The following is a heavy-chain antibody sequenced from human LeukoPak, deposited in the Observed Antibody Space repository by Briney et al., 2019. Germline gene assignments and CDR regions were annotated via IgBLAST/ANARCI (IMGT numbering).Heavy chain of an antibody. J-gene: IGHJ5*02. D-gene: IGHD1-26*01. CDR1: GFTFSSYW. V-gene: IGHV3-74*01. CDR2: INSDGSST. Sequence: GGSLRLSCAASGFTFSSYWMHWVRQAPGKGPVWVSRINSDGSSTTYADSVKARYTISRDNANNTLYLQVNSLRAEDTAVYYCARSLRENWFDPWGQGTLVTVSS. CDR3: ARSLRENWFDP.